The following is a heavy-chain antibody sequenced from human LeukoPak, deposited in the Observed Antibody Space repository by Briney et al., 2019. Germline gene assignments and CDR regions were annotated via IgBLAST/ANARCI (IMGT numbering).Heavy chain of an antibody. CDR2: IHYDGSIT. CDR1: GFTFSGYG. Sequence: GGSLRLSCAASGFTFSGYGMHWVRQAPGKGLEWVTFIHYDGSITYYADSVKGRFTISRGNSKNTLFLQMNSLRAEDTAVYYCAKDLFHGLGTRFVDSWGQGTLVTVSS. D-gene: IGHD3-10*01. J-gene: IGHJ4*02. CDR3: AKDLFHGLGTRFVDS. V-gene: IGHV3-30*02.